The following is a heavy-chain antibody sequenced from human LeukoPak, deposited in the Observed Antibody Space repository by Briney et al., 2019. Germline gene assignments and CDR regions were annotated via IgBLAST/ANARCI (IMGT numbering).Heavy chain of an antibody. J-gene: IGHJ4*02. CDR2: INTDGRST. CDR3: ARDYSSSSTFDS. Sequence: GGSLRLSCAASGFTFSSHWMHWVRQGPGKGLVWVSRINTDGRSTSYADSVKGRFTISRDNAKNTLYLQMNSLRDEDTAIYYCARDYSSSSTFDSWGQGTLVTVSS. CDR1: GFTFSSHW. D-gene: IGHD6-13*01. V-gene: IGHV3-74*01.